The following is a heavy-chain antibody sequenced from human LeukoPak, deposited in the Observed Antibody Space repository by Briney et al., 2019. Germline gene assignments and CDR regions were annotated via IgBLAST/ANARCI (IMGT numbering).Heavy chain of an antibody. J-gene: IGHJ4*02. V-gene: IGHV1-18*04. D-gene: IGHD3-10*01. CDR2: ISAYNGNT. CDR1: GYTFTDYY. Sequence: ASVKVSCKASGYTFTDYYMRWVRQAPGQGLEWMGWISAYNGNTNYAQKLQGRVTMTTDTSTSTAYMELRSLRSDDTAVYYCASYITMVRGSYFDYWGQGTLVTVSS. CDR3: ASYITMVRGSYFDY.